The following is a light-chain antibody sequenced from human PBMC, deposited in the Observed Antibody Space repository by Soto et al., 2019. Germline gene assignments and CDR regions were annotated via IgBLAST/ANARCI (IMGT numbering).Light chain of an antibody. CDR2: EVS. CDR1: SSDVGGYNY. CDR3: SSYAGSHGVV. J-gene: IGLJ2*01. Sequence: QSALTQPPSASGSPGQSVTISCTGTSSDVGGYNYVSWYQQHPGKAPKLMIYEVSKRPSGVPDRFSGSKSGNTASLTVSGLQAEDEAEYYCSSYAGSHGVVFCGGTKLTVL. V-gene: IGLV2-8*01.